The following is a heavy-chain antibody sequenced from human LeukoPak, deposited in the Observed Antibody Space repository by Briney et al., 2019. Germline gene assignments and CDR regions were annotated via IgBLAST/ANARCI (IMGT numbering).Heavy chain of an antibody. Sequence: GGSLRPSCAASGFTFTTYWMTWVRQAPGKGLEWVANINQDGSEKYFVDSVKGRFTISRDNAKNSLYLQMNSLRVEDTAVYYCARVAKYYYGSETYYFFEHWGQGTPVTASS. CDR3: ARVAKYYYGSETYYFFEH. CDR1: GFTFTTYW. V-gene: IGHV3-7*01. CDR2: INQDGSEK. D-gene: IGHD3-10*01. J-gene: IGHJ4*02.